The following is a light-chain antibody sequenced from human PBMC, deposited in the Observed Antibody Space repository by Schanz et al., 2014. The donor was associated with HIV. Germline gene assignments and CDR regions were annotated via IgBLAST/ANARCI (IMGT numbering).Light chain of an antibody. CDR2: NTF. V-gene: IGLV1-44*01. Sequence: QSVLTQPPSASGTPGQRVTISCSGSSSNFRSNAVNSYHQLPGTAPRLVIYNTFHRPSGVPDRFSGSQSGTSASLAISGLQSEDEADYYCATWDDRLNVWVFGGGTKLTVL. CDR1: SSNFRSNA. J-gene: IGLJ3*02. CDR3: ATWDDRLNVWV.